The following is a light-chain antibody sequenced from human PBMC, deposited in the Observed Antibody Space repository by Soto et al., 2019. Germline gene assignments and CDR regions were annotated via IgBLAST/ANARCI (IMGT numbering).Light chain of an antibody. CDR1: SSDIGAYNF. V-gene: IGLV2-14*03. CDR2: DVN. Sequence: QSALTQPASVSGSPGQSITISCTGTSSDIGAYNFVSWYQQHPGKAPKIMLYDVNIRPSGVSNRFSGSKSGNTASLTISGLQAEDEADYYCTSWTTSTTMIFGGGTKLTVL. CDR3: TSWTTSTTMI. J-gene: IGLJ2*01.